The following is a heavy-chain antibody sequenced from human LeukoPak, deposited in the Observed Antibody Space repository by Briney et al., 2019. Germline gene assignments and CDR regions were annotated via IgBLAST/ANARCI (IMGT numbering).Heavy chain of an antibody. D-gene: IGHD3-16*02. Sequence: LETLSLTCTVSGGSIGTYYWSWIRQSPGKGLEWIGYIYVTGTRYNPYLQSRVAISVDRSRNQFFLKMSSVTAADTAVYYCARHIGGGIEDMDVWGKGTKVIVSS. V-gene: IGHV4-59*08. CDR1: GGSIGTYY. CDR2: IYVTGT. CDR3: ARHIGGGIEDMDV. J-gene: IGHJ6*03.